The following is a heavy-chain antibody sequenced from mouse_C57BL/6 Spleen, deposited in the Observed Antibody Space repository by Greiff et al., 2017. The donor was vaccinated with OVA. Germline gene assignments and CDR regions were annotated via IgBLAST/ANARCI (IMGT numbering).Heavy chain of an antibody. V-gene: IGHV1-55*01. CDR1: GYTFTSYW. CDR3: ARFFNDGSPNY. J-gene: IGHJ2*01. D-gene: IGHD2-3*01. Sequence: QVQLKESGAELVKPGASVKMSCKASGYTFTSYWITWVKQRPGQGLEWIGDIYPGSGSTNYNEKFKSKATLTVDTSSSTAYMQLSSLTSEDSAVYYCARFFNDGSPNYWGQGTTLTVSS. CDR2: IYPGSGST.